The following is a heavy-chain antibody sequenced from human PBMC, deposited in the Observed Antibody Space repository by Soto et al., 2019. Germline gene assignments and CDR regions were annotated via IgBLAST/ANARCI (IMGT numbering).Heavy chain of an antibody. J-gene: IGHJ4*02. CDR2: IYWNDVK. D-gene: IGHD2-2*01. CDR3: AHSAMYPTTWFYFDQ. Sequence: QITLKESGPTLVKPTQTLTLTCTFSGFSLTTSGVGVGWIRQPPGKALEWLALIYWNDVKRYSPFLKSRLTITNDTSKNLVVLTVSNMDPVDTATYSRAHSAMYPTTWFYFDQLGPGNLVNVCS. CDR1: GFSLTTSGVG. V-gene: IGHV2-5*01.